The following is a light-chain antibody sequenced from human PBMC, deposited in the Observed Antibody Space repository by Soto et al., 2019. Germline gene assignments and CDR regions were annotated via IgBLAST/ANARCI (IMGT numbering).Light chain of an antibody. V-gene: IGKV3-20*01. CDR1: QTISSNL. CDR2: GAC. Sequence: LTQSRANLSAFPGDRPTLSCSASQTISSNLKAWYQKRPAQATRLLSHGACTRAGGITDRCGGSVSGKVFTLISSGQAHEVAAVYYCQQNGTSTATFGQGTKVDIK. CDR3: QQNGTSTAT. J-gene: IGKJ1*01.